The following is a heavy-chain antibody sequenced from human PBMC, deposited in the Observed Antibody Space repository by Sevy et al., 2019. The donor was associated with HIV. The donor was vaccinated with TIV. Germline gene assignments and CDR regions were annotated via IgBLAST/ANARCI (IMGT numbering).Heavy chain of an antibody. CDR3: ARLRWDLVVVPGATPGCYFDS. Sequence: SETLSLTCTVSGXXINTYYWSWIRQPPGKGLEWIGYVSHSGNTNYNPSLKSRVSMSVDTSTNQFSLKVKSVTAADTAVYYCARLRWDLVVVPGATPGCYFDSWGQGTLVTVSS. CDR1: GXXINTYY. V-gene: IGHV4-59*08. D-gene: IGHD2-2*02. CDR2: VSHSGNT. J-gene: IGHJ4*02.